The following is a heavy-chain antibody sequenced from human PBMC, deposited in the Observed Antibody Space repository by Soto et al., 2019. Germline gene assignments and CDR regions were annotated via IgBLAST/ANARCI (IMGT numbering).Heavy chain of an antibody. D-gene: IGHD2-21*02. CDR1: GYTFTSYS. J-gene: IGHJ5*02. Sequence: ASVKVSCKASGYTFTSYSMNWVRQAPGQGLEWLGIINPSGGYTTYAQRFLGRVTMTSDTSTSTVHMELGSLTSEDTAVYYCARGGGIVVVTAPYDPWGQGTLVTVSS. CDR3: ARGGGIVVVTAPYDP. V-gene: IGHV1-46*03. CDR2: INPSGGYT.